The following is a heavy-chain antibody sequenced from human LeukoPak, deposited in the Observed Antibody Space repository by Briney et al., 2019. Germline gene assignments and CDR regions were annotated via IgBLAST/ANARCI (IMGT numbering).Heavy chain of an antibody. Sequence: PGGSLRLSCEASGFTFSSYSMIWVRQAPGKGLELVSYITTGGSTMYFADSVKGRFATSRDNAKNSLYLQMNSLRAEDTAVYYCARPGRVVAGPFDYWGQGTLVTVSS. D-gene: IGHD2-2*01. CDR1: GFTFSSYS. CDR3: ARPGRVVAGPFDY. CDR2: ITTGGSTM. J-gene: IGHJ4*02. V-gene: IGHV3-48*04.